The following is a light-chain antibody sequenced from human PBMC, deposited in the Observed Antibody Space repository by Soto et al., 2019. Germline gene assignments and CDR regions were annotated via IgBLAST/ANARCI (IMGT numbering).Light chain of an antibody. CDR2: EGS. J-gene: IGLJ3*02. CDR1: SSDVGSYNL. V-gene: IGLV2-23*01. CDR3: CSYAGSRV. Sequence: QSALTQPASVSGSPAQSITTSCTGTSSDVGSYNLVSWYQQHPGKAPKLMIYEGSKRPSGVSNRFSGSKSGNTASLTISGLQAEDEADYYCCSYAGSRVFGGGTKLTVL.